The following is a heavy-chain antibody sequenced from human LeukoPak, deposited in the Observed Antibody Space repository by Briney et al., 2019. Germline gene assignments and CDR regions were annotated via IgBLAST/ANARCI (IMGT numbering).Heavy chain of an antibody. CDR1: GFTFSNHG. CDR2: IWYDGSNK. V-gene: IGHV3-33*01. D-gene: IGHD1-1*01. J-gene: IGHJ5*02. Sequence: GRSLRLSCAASGFTFSNHGMHWVRQAPGKGLEWVALIWYDGSNKEYAESVKGRFTISRDNSKNTLYLQMNSLRDEDTAVYYCARDQGTSTTAPKRKGRFDPWGQGTLVIVSS. CDR3: ARDQGTSTTAPKRKGRFDP.